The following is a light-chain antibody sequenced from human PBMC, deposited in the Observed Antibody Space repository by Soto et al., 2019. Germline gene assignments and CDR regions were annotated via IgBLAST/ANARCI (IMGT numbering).Light chain of an antibody. J-gene: IGKJ1*01. V-gene: IGKV1D-12*01. CDR1: QAISTW. CDR3: QHANSFPRT. Sequence: DIQMTQSPSSVAASVGDRVTITCRASQAISTWLAWYQQKPGKATKLLIYAASNLQTGVASRFSGRGSGTDFTLTVSSLQSEDFATYYCQHANSFPRTFGQGTKVEIK. CDR2: AAS.